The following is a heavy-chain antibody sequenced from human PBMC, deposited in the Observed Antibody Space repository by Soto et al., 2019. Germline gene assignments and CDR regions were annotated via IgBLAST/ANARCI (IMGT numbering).Heavy chain of an antibody. V-gene: IGHV3-23*01. Sequence: PGGSLRLSCAASGFTFSSYAMSWVRQAPGKGLEWVSAISGSGGSTYYADSVKGRFTISRDNSKNTLYLQMNSLRAEDTAVYYCAKVAKANCSGGSCYSIRYYFDYWGQGTLVTVSS. CDR2: ISGSGGST. CDR1: GFTFSSYA. D-gene: IGHD2-15*01. J-gene: IGHJ4*02. CDR3: AKVAKANCSGGSCYSIRYYFDY.